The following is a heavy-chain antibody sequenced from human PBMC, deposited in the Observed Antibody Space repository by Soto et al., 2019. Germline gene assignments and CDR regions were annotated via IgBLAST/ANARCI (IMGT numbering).Heavy chain of an antibody. V-gene: IGHV4-59*01. J-gene: IGHJ6*02. Sequence: QVQLQESGPGLVKPSETLSLTCTVSGGSISSYYWSWIRQPPGKGLEWIGYIYYSGSTNYNPSLKSRVTISVDTSKNQFSLKLSSVTAADTAVYYCARIGVLLWFGELSDYYGMDVWGQGTTVTVSS. D-gene: IGHD3-10*01. CDR3: ARIGVLLWFGELSDYYGMDV. CDR2: IYYSGST. CDR1: GGSISSYY.